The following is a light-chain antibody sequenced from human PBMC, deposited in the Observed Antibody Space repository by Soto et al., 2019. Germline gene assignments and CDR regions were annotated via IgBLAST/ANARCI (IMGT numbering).Light chain of an antibody. J-gene: IGKJ1*01. CDR3: QQYNSFIKT. Sequence: GYRVTITCRASQSISSWLAWYQQKPGKAPKLLIYDASSLESGVPSRFSGSGSGTEFTLTISSLQPDDFATYYCQQYNSFIKTFGQGTKVDIK. CDR1: QSISSW. V-gene: IGKV1-5*01. CDR2: DAS.